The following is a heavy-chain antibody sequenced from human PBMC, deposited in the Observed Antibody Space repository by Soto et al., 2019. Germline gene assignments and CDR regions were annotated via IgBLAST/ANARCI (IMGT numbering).Heavy chain of an antibody. J-gene: IGHJ2*01. V-gene: IGHV3-33*01. CDR2: IWYDGSNK. D-gene: IGHD3-22*01. CDR1: GFTFSSYG. Sequence: QVQLVESGGGVVQPGRSLRLSCAASGFTFSSYGMHWVRQAPGKGLEWGAVIWYDGSNKYYADSVKGRFTISRDNSKNTLYLQMNSLRAEDTAVYYCAREGTYYYDSSGVWYFELWGRGTLVTVSS. CDR3: AREGTYYYDSSGVWYFEL.